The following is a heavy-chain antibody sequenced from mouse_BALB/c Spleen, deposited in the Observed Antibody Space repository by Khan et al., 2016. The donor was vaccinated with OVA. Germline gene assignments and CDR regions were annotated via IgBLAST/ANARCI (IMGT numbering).Heavy chain of an antibody. CDR3: VRSGYGSFAY. J-gene: IGHJ3*01. Sequence: VQLQQSGPELVKPGASVKISCRASGYIFTDYILDWVKQSHGKSLEWIGYIFPNNGDSDYNQKFKTRATLTVDISSSTAYMELRSLTSEDSAIYYCVRSGYGSFAYWGQGTRVTVSA. CDR2: IFPNNGDS. CDR1: GYIFTDYI. D-gene: IGHD1-2*01. V-gene: IGHV1S29*02.